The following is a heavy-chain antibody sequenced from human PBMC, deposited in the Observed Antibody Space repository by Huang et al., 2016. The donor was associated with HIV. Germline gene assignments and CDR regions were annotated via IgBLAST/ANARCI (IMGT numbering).Heavy chain of an antibody. CDR2: IYYFGNG. D-gene: IGHD4-17*01. J-gene: IGHJ6*03. CDR1: GGSFRGSSYF. CDR3: ASRTTVTTTSNYHYFYMDV. Sequence: QLQLQESGPGLVKPSETLSLTCTVSGGSFRGSSYFWGWIRQSPGKGLEWIGSIYYFGNGYYNPSLKSRVTMSVDRSSNQFSLKMHSVTAADTAVYYCASRTTVTTTSNYHYFYMDVWGKGTTVIVSS. V-gene: IGHV4-39*01.